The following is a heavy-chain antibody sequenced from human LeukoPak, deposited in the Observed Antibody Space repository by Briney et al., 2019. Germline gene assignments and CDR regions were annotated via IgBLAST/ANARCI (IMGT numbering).Heavy chain of an antibody. D-gene: IGHD4-11*01. Sequence: GASVKVSCKASGYTFTSYYMHWVRQAPGQGLEWMGWINPNSGGTNYAQKFQGRVTMTRDTSISTAYMELSRLRSDDTAVYYCAREDYSNYYYYGMDVWGQGTTVTVSS. J-gene: IGHJ6*02. V-gene: IGHV1-2*02. CDR1: GYTFTSYY. CDR3: AREDYSNYYYYGMDV. CDR2: INPNSGGT.